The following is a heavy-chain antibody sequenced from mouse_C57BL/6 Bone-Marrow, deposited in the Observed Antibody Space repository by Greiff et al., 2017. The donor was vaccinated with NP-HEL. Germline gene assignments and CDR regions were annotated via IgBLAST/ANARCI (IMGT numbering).Heavy chain of an antibody. CDR3: ARASNFDY. D-gene: IGHD6-1*01. V-gene: IGHV1-19*01. CDR1: GYTFTDYY. Sequence: EVMLVESGPVLVKPGASVKMSCKASGYTFTDYYMNWVKQSHGKSLEWIGVINPYNGGTSYNQKFKGKGTLTVDKSSSTAYMELNSLTSEDSAVYYCARASNFDYWGQGTTLTVSS. CDR2: INPYNGGT. J-gene: IGHJ2*01.